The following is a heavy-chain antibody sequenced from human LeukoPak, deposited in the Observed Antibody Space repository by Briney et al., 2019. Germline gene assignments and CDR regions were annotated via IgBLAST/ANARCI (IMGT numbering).Heavy chain of an antibody. Sequence: GGSLRLSCAASGFTFDDYAMHWVRQAPGKGLEWVSGISWNSGSIGCADSVKGRFTISRDNAKNSLYLQMNSLRAEDTALYYCAKAPSYGDYGYYYGMDVWGQGTTVTVSS. V-gene: IGHV3-9*01. D-gene: IGHD4-17*01. J-gene: IGHJ6*02. CDR3: AKAPSYGDYGYYYGMDV. CDR1: GFTFDDYA. CDR2: ISWNSGSI.